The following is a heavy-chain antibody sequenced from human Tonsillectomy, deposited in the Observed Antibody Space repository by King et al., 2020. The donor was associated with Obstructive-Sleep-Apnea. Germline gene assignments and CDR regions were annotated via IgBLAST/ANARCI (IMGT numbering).Heavy chain of an antibody. Sequence: QLQESGPGLVKPSETLSLTCTVSGGSISSYYWSWIRPPPGKGLEWLGYIYYNGNTYYSPSLKSRVTMSVDTSKKQFSLTLSSVTAADTAVYYCARHTYYGSGGNPDFWGQGTLVTVSS. J-gene: IGHJ4*02. D-gene: IGHD3-10*01. V-gene: IGHV4-59*08. CDR3: ARHTYYGSGGNPDF. CDR2: IYYNGNT. CDR1: GGSISSYY.